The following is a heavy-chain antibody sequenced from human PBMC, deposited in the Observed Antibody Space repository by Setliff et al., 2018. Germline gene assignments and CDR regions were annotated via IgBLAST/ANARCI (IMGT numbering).Heavy chain of an antibody. J-gene: IGHJ4*02. V-gene: IGHV3-11*04. Sequence: LRLSCAGSGFTFSVNYMSWIRQAPGRGLEWISYISRGGNTIYYADSVKGRFTVSRDNTKNFLYLQMNSLRAEDTAVYYCAKELAVAGSCIDYWGQGTLVTVSS. CDR2: ISRGGNTI. CDR1: GFTFSVNY. CDR3: AKELAVAGSCIDY. D-gene: IGHD6-19*01.